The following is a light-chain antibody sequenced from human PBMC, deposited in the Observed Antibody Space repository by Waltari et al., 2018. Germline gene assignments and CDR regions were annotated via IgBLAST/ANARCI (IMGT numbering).Light chain of an antibody. CDR1: SSNIGKNY. Sequence: QSVLTQPPSVSAAPGQMVTIPCSGSSSNIGKNYVSWSQQIPGTAPKLLIYDNNKRPSGIPDRFSGSKSGTSATLGITGLQTGDEADYYCGTWDSSLNHGRVFGGGTKLTVL. CDR3: GTWDSSLNHGRV. V-gene: IGLV1-51*01. CDR2: DNN. J-gene: IGLJ3*02.